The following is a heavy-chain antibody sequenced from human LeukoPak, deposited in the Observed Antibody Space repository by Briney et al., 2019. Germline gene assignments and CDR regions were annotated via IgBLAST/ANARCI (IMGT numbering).Heavy chain of an antibody. CDR1: GGSISSGSYY. CDR3: AVFGVVIPDAYDI. V-gene: IGHV4-39*07. CDR2: TYHRGST. Sequence: PSETLSLTCTVSGGSISSGSYYWGWIRQPPGKGLEWIGSTYHRGSTYYNPSLRSRVTISIDTSKNQFSVKLNSVTAADTAVYYCAVFGVVIPDAYDIWGQGTMVTVSS. D-gene: IGHD3-3*01. J-gene: IGHJ3*02.